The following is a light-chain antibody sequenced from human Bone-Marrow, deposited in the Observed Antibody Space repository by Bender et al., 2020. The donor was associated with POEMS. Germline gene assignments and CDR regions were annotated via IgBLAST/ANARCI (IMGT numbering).Light chain of an antibody. CDR3: SAWDDSLSCWV. Sequence: QSVVTQPPSLSKAPRQRVTISCSGSSSNIGNHGVNWYQQLPGVAPKLLIYYDDLLTPGVSDRFSASKSGTSASLAISELQSEDEALYYCSAWDDSLSCWVFGGGTKLTVL. CDR1: SSNIGNHG. V-gene: IGLV1-36*01. J-gene: IGLJ3*02. CDR2: YDD.